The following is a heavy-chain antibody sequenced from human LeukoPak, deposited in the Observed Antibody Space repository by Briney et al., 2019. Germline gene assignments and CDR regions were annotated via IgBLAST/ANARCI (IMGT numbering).Heavy chain of an antibody. Sequence: GGSLRLSRAASGFTFSSYWMHWVRQAPGKGLVWVSLINSDGSSTNYADSVKGRFTISRDNAKNTLYPQMNSLRAEDTAVYYCARDRTLRPPTYMDVWGKGTTVTVSS. CDR3: ARDRTLRPPTYMDV. CDR1: GFTFSSYW. CDR2: INSDGSST. J-gene: IGHJ6*03. V-gene: IGHV3-74*01.